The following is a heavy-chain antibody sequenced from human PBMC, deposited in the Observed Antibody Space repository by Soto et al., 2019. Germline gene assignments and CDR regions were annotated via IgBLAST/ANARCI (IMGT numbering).Heavy chain of an antibody. CDR2: IYSGGST. V-gene: IGHV3-66*01. CDR3: ARDRIAVAGNPEYFQH. D-gene: IGHD6-19*01. J-gene: IGHJ1*01. Sequence: EVQLVESGGGLVQPGGSLRLSCAASGFTVSSNYMSWVRQAPGKGLEWVSVIYSGGSTYYADSVKGRFTISRDNSKNTRYLHIVRLEAEDTAVYYCARDRIAVAGNPEYFQHWGQGTLVTVSS. CDR1: GFTVSSNY.